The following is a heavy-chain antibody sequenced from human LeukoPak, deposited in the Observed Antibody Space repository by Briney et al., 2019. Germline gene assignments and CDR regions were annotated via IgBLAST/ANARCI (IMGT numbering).Heavy chain of an antibody. J-gene: IGHJ4*02. CDR1: GGTFISYA. CDR3: AGAQVYSYGYVEYYFDY. Sequence: ASVKVSCKASGGTFISYAISWVRQARGQGLEWMGGIIPIFGTANYAQKFQGRVTITTDESTSTAYMELSSLRSEDTAVYYCAGAQVYSYGYVEYYFDYWGQGTLVTVSS. V-gene: IGHV1-69*05. CDR2: IIPIFGTA. D-gene: IGHD5-18*01.